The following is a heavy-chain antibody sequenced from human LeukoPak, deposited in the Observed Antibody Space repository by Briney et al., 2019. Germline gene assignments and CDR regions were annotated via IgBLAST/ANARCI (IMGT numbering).Heavy chain of an antibody. Sequence: GGSLRLSCAASGFTFSSYSMNWVRQAPGKGLEWVSSISSSSSYIYYADSVKGRFTISRDNAKNSLYLQMNSLRAEDTAVYYCARGPRDYYYYMDVWGKGTTVTVSS. J-gene: IGHJ6*03. CDR3: ARGPRDYYYYMDV. CDR1: GFTFSSYS. CDR2: ISSSSSYI. V-gene: IGHV3-21*01.